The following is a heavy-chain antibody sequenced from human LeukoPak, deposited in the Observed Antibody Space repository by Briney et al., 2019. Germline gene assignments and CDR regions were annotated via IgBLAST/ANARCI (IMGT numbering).Heavy chain of an antibody. Sequence: SETLSLTCHVSGGSINTRDYYWSWLRQHPGKGLEWIGYISNSGHSYNNPSLKSRLTLSVDTSTNQFSLRLISVTAADTAVYYCARDPGVPAAGYFDPWGQGTLVTVSS. CDR2: ISNSGHS. CDR1: GGSINTRDYY. J-gene: IGHJ5*02. CDR3: ARDPGVPAAGYFDP. D-gene: IGHD2-2*01. V-gene: IGHV4-31*03.